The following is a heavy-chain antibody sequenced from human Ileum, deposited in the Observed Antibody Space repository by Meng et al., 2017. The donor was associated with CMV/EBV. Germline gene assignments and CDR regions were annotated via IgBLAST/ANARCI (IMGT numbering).Heavy chain of an antibody. CDR1: GDPISSGSHS. Sequence: QMQLQESGPGLVKPAETLPLTGTASGDPISSGSHSWAWFRQPPGKRLEWIGSMYFSGIADYNPSLKSRVTISLHATQKQFSLRLTSVTAADSAVYFCARDLTNKWFYYWGQGTLVTVSS. CDR3: ARDLTNKWFYY. CDR2: MYFSGIA. D-gene: IGHD1-26*01. V-gene: IGHV4-39*07. J-gene: IGHJ4*02.